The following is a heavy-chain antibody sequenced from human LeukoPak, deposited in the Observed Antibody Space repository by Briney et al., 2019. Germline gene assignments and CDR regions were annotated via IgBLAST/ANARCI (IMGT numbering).Heavy chain of an antibody. D-gene: IGHD3-22*01. V-gene: IGHV3-53*01. J-gene: IGHJ6*03. CDR1: GFTVSSNY. CDR2: IYSGGST. CDR3: ASRYYYGSSGYLGVYYYYYMDG. Sequence: GGSLRLSCAASGFTVSSNYMSWVRQAPGKGLEWVSVIYSGGSTYYADSVKGRFTISRDNSKNTLYLQMNSLRAEDTAVYYCASRYYYGSSGYLGVYYYYYMDGWGKGTTVTVSS.